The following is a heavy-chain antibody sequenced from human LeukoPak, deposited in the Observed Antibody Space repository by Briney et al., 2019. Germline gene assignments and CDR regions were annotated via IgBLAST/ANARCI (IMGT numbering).Heavy chain of an antibody. CDR2: IYHSGST. D-gene: IGHD2-8*02. CDR3: ASYAAGGVSAAFDI. CDR1: GYSISSGYY. Sequence: SETLSLTCTVSGYSISSGYYWGWIRQPPGKGLEWIGSIYHSGSTYYNPSLKSRVTISVDTSKNQFSLKLSSVTAADTAVYYCASYAAGGVSAAFDIWGQGTMVTVSS. V-gene: IGHV4-38-2*02. J-gene: IGHJ3*02.